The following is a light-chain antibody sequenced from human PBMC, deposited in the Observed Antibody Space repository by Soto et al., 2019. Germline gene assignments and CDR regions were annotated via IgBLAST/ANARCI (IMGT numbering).Light chain of an antibody. V-gene: IGLV2-23*02. J-gene: IGLJ2*01. CDR2: EVS. Sequence: QSVLTQPASVSGSPGQSITISCTGTSSDVGNYNLVSWYQQHPGKAPKLMIYEVSKRPSGVSNRFSGSKSGNTASLTISGLQDEDEADYYCCSYATSSTLIFGGGTKVTVL. CDR1: SSDVGNYNL. CDR3: CSYATSSTLI.